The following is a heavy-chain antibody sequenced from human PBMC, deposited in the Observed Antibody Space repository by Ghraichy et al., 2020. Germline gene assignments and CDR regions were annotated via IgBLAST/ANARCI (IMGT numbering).Heavy chain of an antibody. D-gene: IGHD5-12*01. CDR3: SREDIVAMAFDY. CDR2: INHSGST. J-gene: IGHJ4*02. V-gene: IGHV4-34*01. Sequence: SETLSLTCAVYGGSFSAYYWSWIRQPPGKGLEWIGEINHSGSTNYNPSLKSRVPISVDTSKNQFPLKLSSVTAADSAVYYCSREDIVAMAFDYWGQGTRVTVSS. CDR1: GGSFSAYY.